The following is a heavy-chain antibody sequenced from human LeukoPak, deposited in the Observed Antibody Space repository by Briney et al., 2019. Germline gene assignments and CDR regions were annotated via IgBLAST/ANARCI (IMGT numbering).Heavy chain of an antibody. CDR2: RWYDGSNK. D-gene: IGHD3-3*01. Sequence: GGSLRLSCAASGFSFSSYGMHWVRQAPGKGLEWVAVRWYDGSNKYYADSVKGRFTISRDNSKNTLYLQMNSLRAEDTAVYYCAKGYYDFWSGYSDLYYYYMDVWGKGTTVTVSS. CDR3: AKGYYDFWSGYSDLYYYYMDV. CDR1: GFSFSSYG. J-gene: IGHJ6*03. V-gene: IGHV3-33*06.